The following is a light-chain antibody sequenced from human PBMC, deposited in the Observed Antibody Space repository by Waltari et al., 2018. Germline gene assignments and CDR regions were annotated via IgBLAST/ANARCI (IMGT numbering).Light chain of an antibody. CDR3: VQDYNYPRT. J-gene: IGKJ1*01. V-gene: IGKV1-6*01. CDR1: QGIRND. Sequence: AIQMTQSPSSLPASVGDRVTITCRASQGIRNDLGWDQQKPGKAPKLLIYAASSLQSGVPSGFSRSVAGPEFTLTIISLQPEDCATNYCVQDYNYPRTFGQGTKVEIK. CDR2: AAS.